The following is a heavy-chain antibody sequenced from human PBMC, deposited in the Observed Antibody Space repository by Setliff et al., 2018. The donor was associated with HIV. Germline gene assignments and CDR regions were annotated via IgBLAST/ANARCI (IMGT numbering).Heavy chain of an antibody. D-gene: IGHD2-8*02. Sequence: PSETLSLTCNVSDDSFSTNYWSWIRQPPGKGLEWIGYIYTSGSVNYNPSLNSRVTISLDTSRDQFSLNLRSVTAADTAVYFCARLIHTGLLYFDFWGLGTLVTVSS. CDR3: ARLIHTGLLYFDF. CDR1: DDSFSTNY. J-gene: IGHJ4*02. V-gene: IGHV4-4*09. CDR2: IYTSGSV.